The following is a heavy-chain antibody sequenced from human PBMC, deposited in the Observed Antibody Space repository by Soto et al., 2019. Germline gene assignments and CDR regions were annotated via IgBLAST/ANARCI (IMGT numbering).Heavy chain of an antibody. D-gene: IGHD3-16*01. Sequence: RMVESGGNVVQPGRSLGLSCAVSGFAFSGYAMHWVRQAPGKGLEWVARISCDGSSQVYADSVKGRFTISRDNSERTLSLQMNSLRPEDTAVYYCARDQTYYDSRYGMDVWGQGTTVTVSS. CDR3: ARDQTYYDSRYGMDV. V-gene: IGHV3-30*04. CDR2: ISCDGSSQ. J-gene: IGHJ6*02. CDR1: GFAFSGYA.